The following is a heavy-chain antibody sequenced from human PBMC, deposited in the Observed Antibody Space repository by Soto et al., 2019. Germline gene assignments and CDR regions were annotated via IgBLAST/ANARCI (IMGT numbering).Heavy chain of an antibody. J-gene: IGHJ3*02. CDR3: ARLLLVLDAFDI. V-gene: IGHV4-59*08. CDR1: GGSIRSYY. Sequence: SXTPSLTCTVSGGSIRSYYWSWIRQPPGKGLEWIAYXYYSGXTNYTHYLKSXXTISVDTXXNQFPLKLSSVTAADTAVYYCARLLLVLDAFDIWGQGTMVTVSS. CDR2: XYYSGXT. D-gene: IGHD2-8*02.